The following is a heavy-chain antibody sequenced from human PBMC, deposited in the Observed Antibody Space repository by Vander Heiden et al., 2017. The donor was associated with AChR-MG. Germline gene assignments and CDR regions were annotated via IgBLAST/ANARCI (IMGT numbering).Heavy chain of an antibody. CDR1: GFPFRTYA. CDR3: SKGGASSGTTFFEY. Sequence: EVQLLESGGGLVQPGGSLRLSCVVSGFPFRTYAMSWVRQAPGKGLDWVSTISSGGDSTYYADSVKGRFTISRDNSKNTLYLQMNSLRAEDTAVYYCSKGGASSGTTFFEYWGHGTLVTVSS. CDR2: ISSGGDST. D-gene: IGHD6-13*01. V-gene: IGHV3-23*01. J-gene: IGHJ4*01.